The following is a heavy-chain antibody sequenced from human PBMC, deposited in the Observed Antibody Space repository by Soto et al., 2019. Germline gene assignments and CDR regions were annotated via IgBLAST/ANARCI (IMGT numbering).Heavy chain of an antibody. D-gene: IGHD6-6*01. J-gene: IGHJ3*02. Sequence: SETLSLTCTVSGDSGGFISSSSYHWGWIRQPPGKGLEWIGEINHSGSTNYNPSLKSRVTISVDTSKNQFSLKLSSVTAADTAVYYCARASYSSSFRARFSGYVGAFDSWGQGTMVTGSS. V-gene: IGHV4-39*07. CDR2: INHSGST. CDR1: GDSGGFISSSSYH. CDR3: ARASYSSSFRARFSGYVGAFDS.